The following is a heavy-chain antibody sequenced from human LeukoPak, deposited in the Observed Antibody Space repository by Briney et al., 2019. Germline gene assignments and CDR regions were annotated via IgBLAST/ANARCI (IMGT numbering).Heavy chain of an antibody. CDR2: IYGGGST. CDR1: GFTVSNNY. J-gene: IGHJ4*02. CDR3: ARRDDHNGRDY. Sequence: GGSLRLSCVVSGFTVSNNYMSWVRQAPRKGLEWVSLIYGGGSTYYADSVKGRFTISRDNSKNTVYLQMNSLRAEDTAMYYCARRDDHNGRDYWGQGTLVTASS. D-gene: IGHD5-24*01. V-gene: IGHV3-53*01.